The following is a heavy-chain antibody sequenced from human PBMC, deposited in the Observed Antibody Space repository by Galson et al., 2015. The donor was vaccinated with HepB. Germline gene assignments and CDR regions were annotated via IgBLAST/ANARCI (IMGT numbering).Heavy chain of an antibody. Sequence: SLRPSCAASGSILSSYSMNWVRHAPGKGLEWVSSMSSSTNYIYCADSVKSRFTVSIDNAKNSLFLQMNSLRAEDTAVYYCATNTPATVMRASGMDVWGQGTAVTVSS. D-gene: IGHD1-1*01. CDR2: MSSSTNYI. CDR3: ATNTPATVMRASGMDV. V-gene: IGHV3-21*01. CDR1: GSILSSYS. J-gene: IGHJ6*02.